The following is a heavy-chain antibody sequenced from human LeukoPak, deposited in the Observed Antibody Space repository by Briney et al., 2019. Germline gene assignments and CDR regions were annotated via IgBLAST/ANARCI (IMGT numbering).Heavy chain of an antibody. V-gene: IGHV3-7*05. CDR2: IKQDGSEK. CDR1: GFTFSTYW. D-gene: IGHD6-19*01. J-gene: IGHJ4*02. CDR3: ARGSDGWFAFDY. Sequence: PGGSLRLSCAASGFTFSTYWMNWVRQAPGKGLEWVANIKQDGSEKYYVDSVEGRFTISRDNAKNSLYLQMSSLRAEDTAVYYCARGSDGWFAFDYWGQGILVTVSS.